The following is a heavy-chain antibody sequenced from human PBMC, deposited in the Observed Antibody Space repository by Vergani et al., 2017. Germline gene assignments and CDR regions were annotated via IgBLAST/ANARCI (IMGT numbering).Heavy chain of an antibody. Sequence: EVQLLESGGGLVQPGGSLRLSCAASGFTFSSYAMSWVRQAPGKGLEWVSAICGSGGSTYYADSVKGRFTISRDNAKNSLYLQMNSLRAEDTAVYYCARNVLLWFGELYYFDYWGQGTLVTVSS. J-gene: IGHJ4*02. V-gene: IGHV3-23*01. D-gene: IGHD3-10*01. CDR2: ICGSGGST. CDR3: ARNVLLWFGELYYFDY. CDR1: GFTFSSYA.